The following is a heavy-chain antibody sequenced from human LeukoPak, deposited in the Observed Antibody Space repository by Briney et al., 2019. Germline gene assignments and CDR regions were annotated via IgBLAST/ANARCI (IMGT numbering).Heavy chain of an antibody. D-gene: IGHD3-10*01. V-gene: IGHV4-4*07. CDR2: IYTSGST. Sequence: PSETLSLTCTVSGGSISSYYWSWIRQPAGKGLEWIGRIYTSGSTNYNPSLKSRVTMSVDTSKNQFSLKLSSVTAADTAVYYCERGKWFGEFDNNWFDPWGQGTLVTVYS. CDR3: ERGKWFGEFDNNWFDP. J-gene: IGHJ5*02. CDR1: GGSISSYY.